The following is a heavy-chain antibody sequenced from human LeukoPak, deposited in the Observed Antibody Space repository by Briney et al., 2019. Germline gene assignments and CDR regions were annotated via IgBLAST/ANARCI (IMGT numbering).Heavy chain of an antibody. CDR1: GFIFNTSA. CDR2: ISYHEKNK. V-gene: IGHV3-30*04. J-gene: IGHJ4*02. CDR3: ARDFDY. Sequence: LPGGSLRLSCGASGFIFNTSAMHWVRQAPGKGLEWVAVISYHEKNKYYAESVRGRFTISRDNSKNTLYLQMNSLNTEDTAVYYCARDFDYWGQGTLVTVSS.